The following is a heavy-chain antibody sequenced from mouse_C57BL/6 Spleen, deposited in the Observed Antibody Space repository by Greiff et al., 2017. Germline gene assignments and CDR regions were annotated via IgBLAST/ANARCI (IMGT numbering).Heavy chain of an antibody. D-gene: IGHD1-1*01. V-gene: IGHV8-12*01. CDR3: AQTTRTWFAY. J-gene: IGHJ3*01. CDR1: GFSLSTSGMG. Sequence: QVTLKVSGPGILQSSQTLSLTCSFSGFSLSTSGMGVSWIRQPSGKGLEWLAHIYWDDDKRYNPSLKSRLTISKDTSRNQVFLKITSVDTADTATYYCAQTTRTWFAYWGQGTLVTVSA. CDR2: IYWDDDK.